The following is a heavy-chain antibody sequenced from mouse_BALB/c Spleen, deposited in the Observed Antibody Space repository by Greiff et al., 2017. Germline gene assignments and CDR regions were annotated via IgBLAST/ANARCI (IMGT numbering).Heavy chain of an antibody. CDR3: TFSYYYGSSYGFAY. D-gene: IGHD1-1*01. V-gene: IGHV1-15*01. Sequence: VQLQQSGAELVRPGASVTLSCKASGYTFTDYEMHWVKQTPVHGLEWIGAIDPETGGTAYNQKFKGKATLTADKSSSTAYMELRSLTSEDSAVYYCTFSYYYGSSYGFAYWGQGTLVTVSA. CDR1: GYTFTDYE. CDR2: IDPETGGT. J-gene: IGHJ3*01.